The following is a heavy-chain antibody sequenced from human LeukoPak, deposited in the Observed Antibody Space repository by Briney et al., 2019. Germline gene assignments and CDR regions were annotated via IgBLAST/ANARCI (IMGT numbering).Heavy chain of an antibody. CDR1: GFAFSTYA. J-gene: IGHJ4*02. D-gene: IGHD4-17*01. CDR2: ISGSGGST. CDR3: AEASVSTVTTGDFDY. Sequence: GGSLRLSCAASGFAFSTYAMSWVRQAPGKGLEWVSAISGSGGSTYYTDSVRGRFTTSRDNSKNTLYLQMISLRAEDTAVYYCAEASVSTVTTGDFDYWGQGTLVTVSS. V-gene: IGHV3-23*01.